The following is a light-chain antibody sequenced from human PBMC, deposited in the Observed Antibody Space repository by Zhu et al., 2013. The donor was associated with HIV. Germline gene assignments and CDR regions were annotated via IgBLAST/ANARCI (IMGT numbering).Light chain of an antibody. Sequence: DIQMTQSPSSLSASVGDRVTFTCRASQDISRYVAWYQQRPGQAPKSLIYLASNLQSGVPSRFSGSGSGTDFTLTINSLQPEDSATCFCQQYNTYPYTFGQGAKLEIK. CDR1: QDISRY. CDR3: QQYNTYPYT. J-gene: IGKJ2*01. CDR2: LAS. V-gene: IGKV1-16*01.